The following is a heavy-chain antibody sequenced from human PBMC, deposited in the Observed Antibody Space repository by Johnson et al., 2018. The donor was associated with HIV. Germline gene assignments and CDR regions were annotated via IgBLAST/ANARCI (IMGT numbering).Heavy chain of an antibody. CDR2: ITWDGGRT. Sequence: VQLVESGGGVVRPGGSLRLSCAASGFTFYDYGMSWVRQAPGKGLEWVSGITWDGGRTGYADSVTGRFTISRDNAKNSLYLQMNSMRAEDTALYYCAREGLKIAHDAFDIWGQGTMVTVSS. J-gene: IGHJ3*02. D-gene: IGHD2-15*01. V-gene: IGHV3-20*04. CDR3: AREGLKIAHDAFDI. CDR1: GFTFYDYG.